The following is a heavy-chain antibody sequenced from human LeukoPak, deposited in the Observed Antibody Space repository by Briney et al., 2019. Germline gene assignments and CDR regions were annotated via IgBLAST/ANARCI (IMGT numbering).Heavy chain of an antibody. CDR2: IIPIFGTA. Sequence: SVKVSCKASGGTFSSYAISWVRRAPGQGREWMGRIIPIFGTANYAQKFQGGVTITTDESTSTAYMELSSLRSEDTAVYYCARENSSSWYFDYWGQGTLVTVSS. D-gene: IGHD6-13*01. J-gene: IGHJ4*02. V-gene: IGHV1-69*05. CDR1: GGTFSSYA. CDR3: ARENSSSWYFDY.